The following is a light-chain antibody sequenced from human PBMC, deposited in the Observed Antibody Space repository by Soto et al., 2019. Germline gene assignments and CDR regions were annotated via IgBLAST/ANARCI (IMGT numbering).Light chain of an antibody. V-gene: IGKV3-15*01. CDR3: QQRSYRPLT. Sequence: MTQSPAPLSDYPGEGATLSCRASQSVDIYLAWYQKKAGQAPRLLIYGASTRATAIPARFSGSGSGTEFTLTISSLEAENVVVYCYQQRSYRPLTFGQGTRLEI. CDR1: QSVDIY. J-gene: IGKJ5*01. CDR2: GAS.